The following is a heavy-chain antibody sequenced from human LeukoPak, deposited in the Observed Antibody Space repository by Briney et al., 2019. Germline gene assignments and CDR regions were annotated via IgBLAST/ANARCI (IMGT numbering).Heavy chain of an antibody. CDR3: ARRGITYSSSFFEY. J-gene: IGHJ4*02. V-gene: IGHV4-39*01. CDR1: GGSISGGKDF. D-gene: IGHD6-13*01. Sequence: KSSETLSLTCTVSGGSISGGKDFWGRIRQPPGKGLEWIGSIYYTGSTYYNPSLKSRVTISVDTSRNEFSLQVHSVTATDTAVYYCARRGITYSSSFFEYWGQGSLVTVSS. CDR2: IYYTGST.